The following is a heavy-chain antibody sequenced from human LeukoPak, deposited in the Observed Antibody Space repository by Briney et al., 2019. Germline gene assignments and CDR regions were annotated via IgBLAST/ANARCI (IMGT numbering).Heavy chain of an antibody. J-gene: IGHJ4*02. CDR3: ARDRPGYSDDFDY. CDR1: GYTFTGYY. Sequence: ASVKVSCKASGYTFTGYYMHWVRQAPGQGLEWMGWINPNSGGTNYAQKFQGRVTMTRDTSISTAYMELGRLRSDDTAVYYCARDRPGYSDDFDYWGQGTLVTVSS. V-gene: IGHV1-2*02. CDR2: INPNSGGT. D-gene: IGHD3-22*01.